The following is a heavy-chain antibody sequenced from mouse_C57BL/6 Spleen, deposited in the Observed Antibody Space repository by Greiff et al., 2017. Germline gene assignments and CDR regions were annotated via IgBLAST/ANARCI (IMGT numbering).Heavy chain of an antibody. CDR1: GYTFTSYW. Sequence: QVQLQQPGAELVMPGASVKLSCKASGYTFTSYWMPWVKQRPGQGLEWIGEIDPSDGDTNYTPKFKGKSTLTVDTSSSTAYMQLSSLTSEDSAVYYCARSPDGGYFDVGGTGTTVTVST. V-gene: IGHV1-69*01. CDR2: IDPSDGDT. J-gene: IGHJ1*03. CDR3: ARSPDGGYFDV.